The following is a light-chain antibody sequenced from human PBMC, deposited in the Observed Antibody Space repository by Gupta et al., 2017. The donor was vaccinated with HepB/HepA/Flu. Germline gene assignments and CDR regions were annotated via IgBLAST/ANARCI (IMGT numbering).Light chain of an antibody. CDR3: CSYTSSSTLV. J-gene: IGLJ3*02. V-gene: IGLV2-14*03. CDR2: DVS. CDR1: SSDIGAYNY. Sequence: QSALTPAASVSGSPGQPTTISCTGTSSDIGAYNYVSWYQQHPDKAPKLMIYDVSSRPSGVSNRFSGSKSGNTASLIISGLQAEDEADYYCCSYTSSSTLVFGGGTKLTVL.